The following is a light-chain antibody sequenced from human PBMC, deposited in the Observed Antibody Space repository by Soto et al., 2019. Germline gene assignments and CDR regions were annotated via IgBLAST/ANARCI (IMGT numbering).Light chain of an antibody. Sequence: AIQLTQSPSSLSASVGDRVTITCRASQGISSALAWYQQKPGKAPKLLIYDASSLESGVPSRFSGSESGTDYTLTISSLQPEDFATYYCQQFNSYPPLTFGGGTKVDIK. CDR1: QGISSA. V-gene: IGKV1-13*02. CDR3: QQFNSYPPLT. CDR2: DAS. J-gene: IGKJ4*01.